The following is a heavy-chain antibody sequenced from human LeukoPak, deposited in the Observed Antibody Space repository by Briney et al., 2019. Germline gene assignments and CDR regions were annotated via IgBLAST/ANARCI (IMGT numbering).Heavy chain of an antibody. J-gene: IGHJ4*02. V-gene: IGHV4-4*07. CDR2: IYTSGST. Sequence: SETLSLTRTVSGGSISSYYWSWIRQPAGKGLEWIGRIYTSGSTNYNPSLKSRVTMSVDTSKNQFSLKLSSVTAADTAVYYCARGPELRFLEWLFQPLDYWGQGTLVTVSS. CDR1: GGSISSYY. CDR3: ARGPELRFLEWLFQPLDY. D-gene: IGHD3-3*01.